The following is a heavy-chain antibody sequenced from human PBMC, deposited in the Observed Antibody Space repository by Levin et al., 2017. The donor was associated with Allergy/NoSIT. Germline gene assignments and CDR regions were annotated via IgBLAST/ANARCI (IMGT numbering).Heavy chain of an antibody. CDR3: ARDGFYNNEWYVTDV. J-gene: IGHJ6*02. CDR1: GDSITSGDNY. V-gene: IGHV4-30-4*01. D-gene: IGHD2/OR15-2a*01. CDR2: MYESGST. Sequence: PSETLSLTCSVSGDSITSGDNYWSWIRQTPGKGLEWIAYMYESGSTYYNPSLKSRVTISMDTSKNQFSLRLTSVTAADTAVYYCARDGFYNNEWYVTDVWGQGTTVIVSS.